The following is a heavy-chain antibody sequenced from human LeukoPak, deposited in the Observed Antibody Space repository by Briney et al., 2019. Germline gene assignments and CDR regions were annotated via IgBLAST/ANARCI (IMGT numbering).Heavy chain of an antibody. V-gene: IGHV3-23*01. Sequence: PGGSLRLSCAASGFTFSNFGMSWVRQAPGKGLEWVSGISGSGGSTYYAESVKGRFTISRDNSKNTLYLQTNSLRAEDTAVYYCAKGDYSTPFNWFDPWGQGTLVTVSS. CDR1: GFTFSNFG. CDR3: AKGDYSTPFNWFDP. D-gene: IGHD4-11*01. CDR2: ISGSGGST. J-gene: IGHJ5*02.